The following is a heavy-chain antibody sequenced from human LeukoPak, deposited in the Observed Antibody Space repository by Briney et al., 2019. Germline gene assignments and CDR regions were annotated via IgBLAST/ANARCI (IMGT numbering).Heavy chain of an antibody. CDR1: GFTFSSYS. D-gene: IGHD3-3*01. CDR2: ISSSSSTI. CDR3: ARASQEFLEWLLSGYFDY. V-gene: IGHV3-48*04. J-gene: IGHJ4*02. Sequence: QAGGSLRLSCAASGFTFSSYSMNWVRQAPGKGPEWVSYISSSSSTIYYADSVKGRFTISRDNAKNSLYLQMNSLRAEDTAVYYCARASQEFLEWLLSGYFDYWGQGTLVTVSS.